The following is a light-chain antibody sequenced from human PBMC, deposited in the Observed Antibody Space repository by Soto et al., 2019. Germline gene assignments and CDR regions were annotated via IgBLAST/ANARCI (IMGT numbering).Light chain of an antibody. CDR1: SSDIGTYDY. V-gene: IGLV2-14*01. J-gene: IGLJ2*01. Sequence: QAVVTQPASVSGSPGQSITISCTGTSSDIGTYDYVSWYQQHPGKAPKLIIYEVSNRPSGVSNRFSGSKSGNTASLTISGLQAEDEADYYCNSYTPSRTLVFGGGTKLTVL. CDR3: NSYTPSRTLV. CDR2: EVS.